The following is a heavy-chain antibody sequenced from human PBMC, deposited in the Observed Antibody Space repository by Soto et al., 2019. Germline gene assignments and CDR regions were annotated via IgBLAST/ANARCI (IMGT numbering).Heavy chain of an antibody. CDR1: EFTFNNTW. Sequence: LRLFCPDPEFTFNNTWINLGGHPLMKGLEWVGRIRSKSDGGTTDYAAPVKGRFTISRDDSKKTLYLQMNSLKTEDTAVYYCTTSPDSSIYFWHRGLAFDIWGQGAMVTVS. CDR2: IRSKSDGGTT. J-gene: IGHJ3*02. D-gene: IGHD3-22*01. CDR3: TTSPDSSIYFWHRGLAFDI. V-gene: IGHV3-15*01.